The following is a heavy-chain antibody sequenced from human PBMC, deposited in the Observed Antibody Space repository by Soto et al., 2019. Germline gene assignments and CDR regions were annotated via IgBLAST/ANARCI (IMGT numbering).Heavy chain of an antibody. CDR3: ARDLWGYGCVDCYPLDV. Sequence: PSETLSLTCAVSGGSISSGGYSWSWIRQPPGKGLEWIGYIYHSGSTYYNPSLKSRVTISVDTSKNQFSLKMNSVTAADTAVYYCARDLWGYGCVDCYPLDVWGQGTTVTVSS. V-gene: IGHV4-30-2*01. J-gene: IGHJ6*02. CDR2: IYHSGST. CDR1: GGSISSGGYS. D-gene: IGHD2-21*02.